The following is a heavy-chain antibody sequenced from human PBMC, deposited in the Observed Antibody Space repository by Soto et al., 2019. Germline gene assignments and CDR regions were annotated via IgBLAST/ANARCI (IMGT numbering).Heavy chain of an antibody. CDR2: ISYDGSNK. V-gene: IGHV3-30-3*01. CDR3: AREEYSSAYYYGMDV. CDR1: GFTFRTYA. Sequence: QVQLVESGGGVVQPGRSLRLSCAASGFTFRTYAMHWVRQAPGKGLEWVAVISYDGSNKYYADSVRGPFTVSRDNSKNTLYLQMNSLRAEDTAVYYCAREEYSSAYYYGMDVWGQGTTVTVSS. J-gene: IGHJ6*02. D-gene: IGHD3-22*01.